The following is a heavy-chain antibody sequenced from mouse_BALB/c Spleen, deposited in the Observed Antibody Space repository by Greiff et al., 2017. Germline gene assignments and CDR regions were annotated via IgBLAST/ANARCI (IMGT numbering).Heavy chain of an antibody. D-gene: IGHD2-13*01. CDR1: GYTFTSYW. J-gene: IGHJ4*01. V-gene: IGHV1-74*01. CDR2: IDPYDSET. Sequence: QVQLQQPGAELVRPGASVKLSCKASGYTFTSYWMNWVKQRPEQGLEWIGRIDPYDSETHYNQKFKDKAIVTVIKSSSTAYMQLSSLTSEDSAVYYCAKGGDRTDAMDYWGQGTSVTVSA. CDR3: AKGGDRTDAMDY.